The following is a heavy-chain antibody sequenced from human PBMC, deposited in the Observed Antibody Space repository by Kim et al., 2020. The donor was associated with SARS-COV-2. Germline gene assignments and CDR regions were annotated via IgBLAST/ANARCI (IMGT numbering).Heavy chain of an antibody. CDR3: AREGGRAAAVDV. J-gene: IGHJ6*02. V-gene: IGHV3-53*01. Sequence: YYADSVKGRFTISRDNSKNTLYLQMNSLRAEDTAVYYCAREGGRAAAVDVWGQGTTVTVSS. D-gene: IGHD6-13*01.